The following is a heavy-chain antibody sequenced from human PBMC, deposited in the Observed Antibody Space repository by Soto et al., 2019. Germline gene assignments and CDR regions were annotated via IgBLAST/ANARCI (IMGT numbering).Heavy chain of an antibody. J-gene: IGHJ4*02. V-gene: IGHV1-18*01. CDR3: ARDLGGQIVDY. Sequence: ASVKVSCKASGYTFTSYGISWVRQAPGQGLEWMGWISGYNGNTKSAQKLQGRVTMTTDTSTSTAYMELRSLRSDDTAVYYCARDLGGQIVDYWGQGTLVTVSS. D-gene: IGHD1-26*01. CDR1: GYTFTSYG. CDR2: ISGYNGNT.